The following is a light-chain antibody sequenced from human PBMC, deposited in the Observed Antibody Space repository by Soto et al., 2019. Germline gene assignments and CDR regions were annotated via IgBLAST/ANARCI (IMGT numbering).Light chain of an antibody. V-gene: IGLV1-40*01. J-gene: IGLJ2*01. CDR2: GNT. CDR3: QSYDSSLSGHVV. Sequence: QSVLTQPPSVSGAPGQRVTISCTGSSSNIGAGYDVHWYQHLPGTAPKLLIYGNTNRPSGVPDRFSGSKSGTSASLAITGLQAGDEADYYCQSYDSSLSGHVVFGGGTKLTVL. CDR1: SSNIGAGYD.